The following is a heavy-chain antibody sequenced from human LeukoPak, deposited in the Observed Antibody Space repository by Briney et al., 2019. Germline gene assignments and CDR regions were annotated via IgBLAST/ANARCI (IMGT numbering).Heavy chain of an antibody. CDR2: ISTGSSYI. CDR3: AGSFYDSSGYPNFDY. D-gene: IGHD3-22*01. V-gene: IGHV3-21*01. Sequence: PGGSLRLSCAASGYSFSTYSMNWVRQAPGKGLEWVSFISTGSSYIYYADSVKGRFTISRDNAKKSLYLQMNSLRAEDTAVYFCAGSFYDSSGYPNFDYWGQGTLVTVSS. CDR1: GYSFSTYS. J-gene: IGHJ4*02.